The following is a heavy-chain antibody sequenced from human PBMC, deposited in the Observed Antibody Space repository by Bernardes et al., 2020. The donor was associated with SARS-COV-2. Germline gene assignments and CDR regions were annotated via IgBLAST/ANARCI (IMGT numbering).Heavy chain of an antibody. Sequence: SETLSRTCAVYGGSFSGYWSWIRQPPGKGLEWIGEINHSGGTKYNPSLKSRVSISVDTSKNQFSLRLNSVTAADTAVYYCTRHGGRHFDFWDQGTLVTVSS. CDR3: TRHGGRHFDF. CDR2: INHSGGT. V-gene: IGHV4-34*01. CDR1: GGSFSGY. J-gene: IGHJ4*02. D-gene: IGHD2-15*01.